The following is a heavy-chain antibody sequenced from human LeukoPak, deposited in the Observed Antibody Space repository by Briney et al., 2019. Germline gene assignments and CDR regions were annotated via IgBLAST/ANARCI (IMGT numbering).Heavy chain of an antibody. D-gene: IGHD3-10*01. CDR2: IYYSGST. J-gene: IGHJ6*03. CDR1: GGSISSYY. V-gene: IGHV4-59*01. CDR3: AGSYYYSYYYYMDV. Sequence: PSETLSLTCTVSGGSISSYYWSWIRQPPGKGLEWIGCIYYSGSTNYNPSLKSRVNISLDTSKNQFSLKLNSVTAADTAVYYCAGSYYYSYYYYMDVWGKGTTVTISS.